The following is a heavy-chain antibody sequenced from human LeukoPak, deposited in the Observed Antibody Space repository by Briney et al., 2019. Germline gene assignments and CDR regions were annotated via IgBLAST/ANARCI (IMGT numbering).Heavy chain of an antibody. J-gene: IGHJ3*02. Sequence: SETLSLTCTVSGGSISSYYWSWLRQPPGKGLEYIGYTHYSGSTNYNPSLKSRVTISLDTSGNRFSLKLSSVTAADTAVYYCASGYCGGACQLGGVDMWGQGTMVTVSS. V-gene: IGHV4-59*01. CDR2: THYSGST. CDR1: GGSISSYY. D-gene: IGHD2-21*02. CDR3: ASGYCGGACQLGGVDM.